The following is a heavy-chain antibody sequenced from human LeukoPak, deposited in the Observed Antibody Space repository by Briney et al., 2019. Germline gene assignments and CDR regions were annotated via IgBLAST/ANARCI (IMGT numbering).Heavy chain of an antibody. CDR3: TRALPNSSSWSRWFDP. J-gene: IGHJ5*02. V-gene: IGHV3-73*01. D-gene: IGHD6-13*01. CDR1: GFTFSGSA. Sequence: GGSLRLSCAASGFTFSGSAMHWVRQASGKGLEWVGRIRSKANSYATAYAASVKGRFTISRDDSKNTAYLQMNSLKTEDTPVYYCTRALPNSSSWSRWFDPWGQGTLVTVSS. CDR2: IRSKANSYAT.